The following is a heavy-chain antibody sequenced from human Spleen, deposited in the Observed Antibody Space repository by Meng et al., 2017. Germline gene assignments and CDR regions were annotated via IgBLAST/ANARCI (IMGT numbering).Heavy chain of an antibody. Sequence: SETLSLTCTVPGGSISSHYWIWIRQPPGKGLEWVGSFYDSGSTDYNPSLKSRVTISVDTSKNQFSLKLSSVTAADTAVYYCARDSQRGYSSGWYAYWGQGALVTVSS. J-gene: IGHJ4*02. CDR2: FYDSGST. V-gene: IGHV4-59*11. D-gene: IGHD6-19*01. CDR3: ARDSQRGYSSGWYAY. CDR1: GGSISSHY.